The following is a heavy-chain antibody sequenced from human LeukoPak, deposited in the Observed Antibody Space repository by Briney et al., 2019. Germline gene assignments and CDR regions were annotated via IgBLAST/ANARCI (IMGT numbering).Heavy chain of an antibody. V-gene: IGHV4-38-2*01. CDR1: GFSINTAHY. D-gene: IGHD2-2*01. CDR3: ARGMSSVVAVGL. CDR2: ISHSGNA. Sequence: PSETLSLTCAVSGFSINTAHYWGWVRQPPGEGLEWIGSISHSGNAYYNPSLNSRVTISLDASKNQFSLKVTSLTAADTAVYYCARGMSSVVAVGLWGRGTLVTVSS. J-gene: IGHJ1*01.